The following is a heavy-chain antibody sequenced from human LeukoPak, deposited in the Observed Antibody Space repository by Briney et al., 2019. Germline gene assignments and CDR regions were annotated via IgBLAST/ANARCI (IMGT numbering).Heavy chain of an antibody. Sequence: GGSLRLSCAASGFTFSSYAMSWVRQAPGKGLQWVSTITGSVVSTYYADSVKGRFTVSRDNSKNTLYLQMNSLRAEDTAVYYCAKNPLSAMVTDFDYWGQGTLVTVSS. D-gene: IGHD5-18*01. CDR2: ITGSVVST. CDR3: AKNPLSAMVTDFDY. CDR1: GFTFSSYA. V-gene: IGHV3-23*01. J-gene: IGHJ4*02.